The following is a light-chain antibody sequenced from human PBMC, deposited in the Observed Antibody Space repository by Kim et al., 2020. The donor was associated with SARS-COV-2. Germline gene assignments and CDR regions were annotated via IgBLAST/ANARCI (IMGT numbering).Light chain of an antibody. J-gene: IGLJ3*02. V-gene: IGLV5-45*01. CDR3: RVWHSSAWV. Sequence: WTFRRSIIVGSYTVFWYQQNPWNPPQYLLEHKSVSDNQQGSGVPSRFSCSKDVSANAGILRIAELQSEDEADYYCRVWHSSAWVFGGGTQLTVL. CDR1: RSIIVGSYT. CDR2: HKSVSDN.